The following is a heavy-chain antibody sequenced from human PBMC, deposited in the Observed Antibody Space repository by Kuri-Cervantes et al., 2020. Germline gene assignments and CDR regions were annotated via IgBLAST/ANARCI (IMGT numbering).Heavy chain of an antibody. CDR2: IYYSGST. V-gene: IGHV4-59*06. CDR3: ARALPKYCSSTSCYTNWFDP. CDR1: GFTFSSYS. J-gene: IGHJ5*02. Sequence: GSLRLSCAASGFTFSSYSMNWVRQAPGKGLEWIGYIYYSGSTYYNPSPKSRFTISVDTSKNQFSLKLSSVTAADTAVYYCARALPKYCSSTSCYTNWFDPWGQGTLVTVSS. D-gene: IGHD2-2*02.